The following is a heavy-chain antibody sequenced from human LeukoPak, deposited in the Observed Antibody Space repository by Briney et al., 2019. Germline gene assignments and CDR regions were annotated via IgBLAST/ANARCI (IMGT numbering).Heavy chain of an antibody. J-gene: IGHJ4*02. CDR1: GGTFIRYA. D-gene: IGHD3-16*01. V-gene: IGHV1-69*13. CDR3: AKLATSDTGETY. CDR2: INPIFGTA. Sequence: GASVKVSCKASGGTFIRYAISWVRQAPGQGLEWMGGINPIFGTANYAQKFQGRVTITADESTCTAYMELRSLRSEDTAIYYCAKLATSDTGETYWGQGTLVTVSS.